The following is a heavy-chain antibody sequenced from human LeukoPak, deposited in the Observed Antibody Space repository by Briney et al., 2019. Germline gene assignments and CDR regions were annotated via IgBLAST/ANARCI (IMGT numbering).Heavy chain of an antibody. V-gene: IGHV3-30*02. D-gene: IGHD4-11*01. CDR3: AKDLQYGMNGFDY. CDR2: IRYDGSNK. CDR1: GFTFSSYG. J-gene: IGHJ4*02. Sequence: GRSLRLSCAASGFTFSSYGMHWVRQAPCKGLEWVAFIRYDGSNKYYADSVKGRFTISRDNSKNTLYLQMNSLRAEDTAVYYCAKDLQYGMNGFDYWGQGTLVTVSS.